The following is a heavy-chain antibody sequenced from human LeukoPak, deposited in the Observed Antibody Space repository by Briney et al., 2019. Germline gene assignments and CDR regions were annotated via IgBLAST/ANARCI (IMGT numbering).Heavy chain of an antibody. J-gene: IGHJ6*03. V-gene: IGHV3-23*01. CDR3: AKDSSYGYDVDYYYYMDV. Sequence: PGGSLRLSCAASGFTSTNYAMNWVRQAPGKGLEWVSVLIGSSGSTDYADSVKGRFTISRDISKNTLFLQMNSLRAEDTAIYYCAKDSSYGYDVDYYYYMDVWGKGTTVTVSS. CDR1: GFTSTNYA. CDR2: LIGSSGST. D-gene: IGHD5-18*01.